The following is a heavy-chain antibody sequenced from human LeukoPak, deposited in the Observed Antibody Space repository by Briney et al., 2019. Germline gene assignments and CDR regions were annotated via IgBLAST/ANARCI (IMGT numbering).Heavy chain of an antibody. CDR1: GGSISSYY. CDR3: ARDKRHYDFWSGTASNWFDP. Sequence: SETLSLTFTVSGGSISSYYWSWIRQPPGNGLSLIGYIYYSGSTNYNPSLKSRVTISVDTSKNQFSLKLSSVTAADTAVYYCARDKRHYDFWSGTASNWFDPWGQGTLVTVSS. V-gene: IGHV4-59*01. D-gene: IGHD3-3*01. J-gene: IGHJ5*02. CDR2: IYYSGST.